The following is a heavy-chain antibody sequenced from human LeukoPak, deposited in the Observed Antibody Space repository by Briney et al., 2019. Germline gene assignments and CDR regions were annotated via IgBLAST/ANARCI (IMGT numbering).Heavy chain of an antibody. CDR1: GSTFSSYA. CDR2: IIPIFGTA. J-gene: IGHJ6*03. CDR3: ASADIVPAAHGDMGYYYYYTDV. V-gene: IGHV1-69*05. D-gene: IGHD2-2*01. Sequence: GASVKVSCTASGSTFSSYAISWVRQAPGQGLEWMGGIIPIFGTANYAQKFQGRVTITTDESTSTAYMELSSLRSEDTAVYYCASADIVPAAHGDMGYYYYYTDVWGKGTTVTVSS.